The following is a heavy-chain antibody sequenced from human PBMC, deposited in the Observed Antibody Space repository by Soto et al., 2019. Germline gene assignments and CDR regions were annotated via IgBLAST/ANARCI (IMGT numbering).Heavy chain of an antibody. Sequence: SETLSLTCSVSGASISIGTDYWGWIRQPPGKGLEWIGNIHYSGSTNYNPSLKSRVTISVDTSKNQFSLKLSSVTAADTAVYYCARDSYSSSWYYYYYGMDVWGQGTTVTVSS. CDR1: GASISIGTDY. J-gene: IGHJ6*02. CDR3: ARDSYSSSWYYYYYGMDV. CDR2: IHYSGST. V-gene: IGHV4-39*07. D-gene: IGHD6-13*01.